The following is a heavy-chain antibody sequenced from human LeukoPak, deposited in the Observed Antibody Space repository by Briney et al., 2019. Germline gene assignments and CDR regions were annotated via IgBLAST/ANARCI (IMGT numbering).Heavy chain of an antibody. V-gene: IGHV1-8*02. Sequence: ASVKVSCKASGYTFTSYGISWVRQAPGQGLEWMGWMNPNSGNTGYAQKFQGRVTMTRNTSISAAYMELSSLRSEDTALYYCARVTTVKNGYVYWGQGTLVTVSS. CDR2: MNPNSGNT. CDR1: GYTFTSYG. D-gene: IGHD4-17*01. J-gene: IGHJ4*02. CDR3: ARVTTVKNGYVY.